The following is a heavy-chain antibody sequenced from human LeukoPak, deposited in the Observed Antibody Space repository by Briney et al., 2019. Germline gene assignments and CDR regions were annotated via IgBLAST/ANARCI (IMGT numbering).Heavy chain of an antibody. J-gene: IGHJ4*02. D-gene: IGHD5-12*01. CDR1: GITFRNYW. CDR3: ARDSNSGYYPN. V-gene: IGHV3-7*01. Sequence: PGGSLRLSCAASGITFRNYWMSWVRQAPGKGLEWVANINPDGSGQVYVDSVKGRFIISRDNARNSLFLQMNSLTVTDTAVYYCARDSNSGYYPNWGQGTLVTVSS. CDR2: INPDGSGQ.